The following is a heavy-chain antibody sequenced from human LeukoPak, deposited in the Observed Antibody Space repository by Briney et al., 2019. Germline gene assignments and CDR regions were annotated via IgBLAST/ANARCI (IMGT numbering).Heavy chain of an antibody. CDR3: ARGTEPTWMLETFDI. J-gene: IGHJ3*02. V-gene: IGHV3-20*04. Sequence: GGSLRLSCAASGFTFDDYGMSWVRQAPGKGLESVSGINWNGGSTGYADSVKGRSTISRDNAKNSLYLQMNSLRAEDTALYYCARGTEPTWMLETFDIWGQGAMVTVSS. CDR1: GFTFDDYG. D-gene: IGHD1-14*01. CDR2: INWNGGST.